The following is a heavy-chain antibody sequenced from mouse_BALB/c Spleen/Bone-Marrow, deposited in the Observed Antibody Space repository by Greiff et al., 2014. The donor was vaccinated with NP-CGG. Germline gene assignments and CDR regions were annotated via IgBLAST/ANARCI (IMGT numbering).Heavy chain of an antibody. CDR3: AREDGLWYFDV. D-gene: IGHD1-1*01. V-gene: IGHV1-9*01. J-gene: IGHJ1*01. Sequence: VKLMESGAELMKPGASVKISCKAPGYTFSSYWIEWVKQRPGHGLEWIGEILPGSGSTNYNEKFKGKATFTADTSSNTAYMQLSSLTSEDSAVYYCAREDGLWYFDVWGAGTTVTVSS. CDR2: ILPGSGST. CDR1: GYTFSSYW.